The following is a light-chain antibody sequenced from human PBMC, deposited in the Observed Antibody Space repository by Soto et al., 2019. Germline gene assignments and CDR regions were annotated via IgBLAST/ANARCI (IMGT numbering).Light chain of an antibody. V-gene: IGKV2-28*01. J-gene: IGKJ4*01. CDR1: QSLLHSNGYNY. CDR3: MQALQTPLT. CDR2: LGS. Sequence: DNVMTQSPLSLPVTPGEPASISCRSSQSLLHSNGYNYLDWYLQKPGQSRQLLIYLGSNRASGVPDRFSGSGSGTDFTLQISRVEAEDVGVYYCMQALQTPLTFGGGTKVEIK.